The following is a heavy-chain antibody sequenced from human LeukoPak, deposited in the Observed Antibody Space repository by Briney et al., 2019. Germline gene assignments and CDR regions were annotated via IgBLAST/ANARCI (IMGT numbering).Heavy chain of an antibody. CDR3: VKDHTGEQDK. CDR2: INPESTTT. D-gene: IGHD1-1*01. Sequence: GGSLRLSCAASGFTFSSFSMSWVRQVPGKGLVWVSRINPESTTTTYADSVKGRFTISRDNARNTLYLQMNSLRVEDTAMYYCVKDHTGEQDKWGQGTLVTVSS. V-gene: IGHV3-74*01. CDR1: GFTFSSFS. J-gene: IGHJ4*02.